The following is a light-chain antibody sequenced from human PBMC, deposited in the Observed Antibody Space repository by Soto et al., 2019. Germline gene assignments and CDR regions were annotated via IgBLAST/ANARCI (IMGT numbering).Light chain of an antibody. CDR2: DAS. J-gene: IGKJ3*01. CDR3: QHYGKSPRFFT. Sequence: IVFTQSPGTLSLSPGERATLSCRASQSVTSTYLAWYQQKPGQAPRLLIYDASTRATGIPDKFIGSGSGSDFSLTISRPEPEDSAMYYCQHYGKSPRFFTFGPGTKVDIK. CDR1: QSVTSTY. V-gene: IGKV3-20*01.